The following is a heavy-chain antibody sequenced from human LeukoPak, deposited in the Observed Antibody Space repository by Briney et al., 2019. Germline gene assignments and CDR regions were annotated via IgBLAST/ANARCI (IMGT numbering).Heavy chain of an antibody. CDR1: GFSFSTYG. CDR2: ILYVGSKE. CDR3: AREPVYFDY. V-gene: IGHV3-33*01. D-gene: IGHD1-14*01. Sequence: PGGSLRLSCAASGFSFSTYGMHWVRQAPGKGLEWEAVILYVGSKEFYVDSVKGRFTISRDNSESTLYLQMSGLRADDTAVYYCAREPVYFDYWGQGALVTVSS. J-gene: IGHJ4*02.